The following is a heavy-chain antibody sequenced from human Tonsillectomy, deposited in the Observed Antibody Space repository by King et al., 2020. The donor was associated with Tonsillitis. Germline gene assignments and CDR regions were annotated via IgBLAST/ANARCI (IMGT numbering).Heavy chain of an antibody. J-gene: IGHJ4*02. CDR3: ARGSTTGWTNSNDF. CDR2: ISYDGDYE. CDR1: GFTFSSYA. D-gene: IGHD1-14*01. V-gene: IGHV3-30-3*01. Sequence: VQLVESGGGVVQPGRSLRLSCAASGFTFSSYAMHWVRQAPGKGLQWVTVISYDGDYEYYAESVKGRFTISRDNSKNTLYLQMNSLRPEDTAVYYCARGSTTGWTNSNDFWGLGTLVTVSS.